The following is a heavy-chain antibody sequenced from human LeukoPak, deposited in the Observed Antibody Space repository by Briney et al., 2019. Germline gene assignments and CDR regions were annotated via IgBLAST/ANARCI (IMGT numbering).Heavy chain of an antibody. CDR2: IYWTDDK. J-gene: IGHJ4*02. D-gene: IGHD2-2*01. V-gene: IGHV2-5*01. Sequence: PTPLNPTQQLTLTCTFSGFSPSTTGVGVGWIRQPPAKALECLALIYWTDDKRYSPSLKSRLTITKDTTKNQVVLTMTNMDPVDTASYYCAHRLRGVPAGYWGQGTLVTVSS. CDR1: GFSPSTTGVG. CDR3: AHRLRGVPAGY.